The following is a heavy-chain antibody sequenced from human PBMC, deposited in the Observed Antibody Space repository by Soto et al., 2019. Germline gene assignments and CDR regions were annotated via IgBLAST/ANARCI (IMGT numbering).Heavy chain of an antibody. Sequence: EVQLVESGGGLVQPGGSLRLSCAASGFTFSSYEMNWVRQAPGKGLEWVSYISSSGSTIYYADSVKGRFTSSRDNAKNSLYLQMNSLRAEDTAVYYCARGYCSSTSCYTYYYYGMDVWGQGTTVTVSS. D-gene: IGHD2-2*02. CDR1: GFTFSSYE. J-gene: IGHJ6*02. CDR3: ARGYCSSTSCYTYYYYGMDV. V-gene: IGHV3-48*03. CDR2: ISSSGSTI.